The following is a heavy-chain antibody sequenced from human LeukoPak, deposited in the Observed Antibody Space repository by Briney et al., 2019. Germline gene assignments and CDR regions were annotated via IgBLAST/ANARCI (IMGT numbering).Heavy chain of an antibody. CDR1: GGSVSSRSYY. V-gene: IGHV4-61*01. CDR3: ARNPFYSGYDDYYFDY. J-gene: IGHJ4*02. D-gene: IGHD5-12*01. Sequence: PSEALSLTCTVSGGSVSSRSYYWSWLRQPPGKGLEWIGNIYYSGNTNYNPSLKSRVTISLDTSKKQFSLKLNSVTAADTAVYYCARNPFYSGYDDYYFDYWGQGTLVTVSS. CDR2: IYYSGNT.